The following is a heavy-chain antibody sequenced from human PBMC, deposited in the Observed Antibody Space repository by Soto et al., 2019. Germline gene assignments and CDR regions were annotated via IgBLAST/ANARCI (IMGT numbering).Heavy chain of an antibody. CDR1: GGSFSGYY. D-gene: IGHD3-16*02. Sequence: SETLSLTCAVYGGSFSGYYWRWIRQPPGKGLEWIGEINHSGSTNYNPSLKSRVTISVDTSKNQFSLKLSSVTAADTAVYYCARGKLSDYVWGSYRYHFDYWGQGAVVTVSS. CDR2: INHSGST. J-gene: IGHJ4*02. CDR3: ARGKLSDYVWGSYRYHFDY. V-gene: IGHV4-34*01.